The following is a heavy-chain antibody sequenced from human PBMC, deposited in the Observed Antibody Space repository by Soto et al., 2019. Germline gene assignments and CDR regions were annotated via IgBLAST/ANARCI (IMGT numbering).Heavy chain of an antibody. CDR3: AEHRAYGAYAGIYFAP. D-gene: IGHD4-17*01. CDR2: VYYTGST. Sequence: SETLSLTCTVSGDSISSSSYYWSWIRQPPGKGLEWIGSVYYTGSTYCSPSLKSRVTISVDRSKNQFSLKVSSVTAADTAVYNCAEHRAYGAYAGIYFAPGGQ. V-gene: IGHV4-39*01. J-gene: IGHJ5*02. CDR1: GDSISSSSYY.